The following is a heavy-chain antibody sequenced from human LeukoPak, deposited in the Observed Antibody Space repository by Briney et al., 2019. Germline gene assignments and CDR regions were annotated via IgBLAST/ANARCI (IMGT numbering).Heavy chain of an antibody. CDR1: GYTFTTYY. CDR3: ARDSEMATIEGFDY. V-gene: IGHV1-46*01. CDR2: INPSGGST. Sequence: GASVKVSCKASGYTFTTYYMHWVRQAPGQGLEWMGIINPSGGSTIHAQRFQGRVTMTRDTSTSTVFVELSSLRSEDTAVYFCARDSEMATIEGFDYWGQGTLVTVSS. D-gene: IGHD5-24*01. J-gene: IGHJ4*02.